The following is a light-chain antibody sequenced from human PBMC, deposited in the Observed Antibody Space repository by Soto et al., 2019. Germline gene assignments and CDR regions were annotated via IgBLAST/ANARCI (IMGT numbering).Light chain of an antibody. J-gene: IGKJ5*01. Sequence: DIQMTQSPSSLSASVGDRVTITCRASQDISNYLNWYQQRQGKAPKLLIYDASNLERGVPSRFRGTRSGTHFTFAITRLQPEAVATYYCQQSDSLPITVGQGTRLEI. V-gene: IGKV1-33*01. CDR2: DAS. CDR1: QDISNY. CDR3: QQSDSLPIT.